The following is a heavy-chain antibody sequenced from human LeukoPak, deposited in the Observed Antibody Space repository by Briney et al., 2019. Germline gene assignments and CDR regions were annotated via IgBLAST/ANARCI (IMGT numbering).Heavy chain of an antibody. CDR2: IKSKTDGATT. D-gene: IGHD3-22*01. V-gene: IGHV3-15*01. Sequence: PGGSLRLSCAASEFTFINAWMSWVRRAPGKGLEWVGRIKSKTDGATTDYAAPVKGRFTISRDDSKGILYLQLNSAKTEDTAVYYCAKDPNYYDTNAFDTWGQGTMVTVSS. J-gene: IGHJ3*02. CDR3: AKDPNYYDTNAFDT. CDR1: EFTFINAW.